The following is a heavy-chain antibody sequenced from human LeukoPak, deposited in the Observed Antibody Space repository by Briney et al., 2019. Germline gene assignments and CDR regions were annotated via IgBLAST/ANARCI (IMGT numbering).Heavy chain of an antibody. Sequence: RRASVKVSCKVSGYTLTELSMHWVRQAPGKGLEWMGGFDPEDGETIYAQKFQGRVTMTEDTSTDTAYMELSSLRSEDTAVYYCARGGYYYDSSDGYYFDYWGQGTLVTVSS. CDR3: ARGGYYYDSSDGYYFDY. CDR2: FDPEDGET. J-gene: IGHJ4*02. D-gene: IGHD3-22*01. CDR1: GYTLTELS. V-gene: IGHV1-24*01.